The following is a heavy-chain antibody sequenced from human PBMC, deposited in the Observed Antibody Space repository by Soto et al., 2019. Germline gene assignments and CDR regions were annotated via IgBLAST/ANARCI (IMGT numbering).Heavy chain of an antibody. J-gene: IGHJ4*02. CDR3: AREGTYCSGGSCYPHFDY. CDR2: IWYDGSNK. D-gene: IGHD2-15*01. CDR1: GFTFSSYG. Sequence: VQLVESGGGVVQPGRSLRLSCAASGFTFSSYGMHWVRQAPGKGLEWVAVIWYDGSNKYYADSVKGRFTISRDNSKNTLYLQMNSLRAEDTAVYYCAREGTYCSGGSCYPHFDYWGQGTLVTVSS. V-gene: IGHV3-33*01.